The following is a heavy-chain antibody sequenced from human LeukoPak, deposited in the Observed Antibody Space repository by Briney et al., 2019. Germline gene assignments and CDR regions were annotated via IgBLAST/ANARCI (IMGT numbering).Heavy chain of an antibody. D-gene: IGHD6-6*01. Sequence: GGSLRLSCAASGFTFSSYAMSWVRQAPGKGLEWVSAISGSGGSTYYADSVKGRFTISRDNSKNALYLQMNSLRAEDTAVYYCANLQYGTALGYSSSAPDAFDIWGQGTMVTVSS. J-gene: IGHJ3*02. CDR1: GFTFSSYA. CDR3: ANLQYGTALGYSSSAPDAFDI. CDR2: ISGSGGST. V-gene: IGHV3-23*01.